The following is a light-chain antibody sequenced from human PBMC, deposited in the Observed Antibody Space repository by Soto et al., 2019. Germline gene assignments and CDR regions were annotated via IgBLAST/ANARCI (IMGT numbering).Light chain of an antibody. Sequence: EIVLTQSPATLSSSPGERATLSCRASQNIGRYLAWYQQTPGQVPRLLIYDVSDRATGIPARFSGSGSGTDFTLTISSLEPEDFAVYFCQQRMSWPLTFGGGTKVESK. V-gene: IGKV3-11*01. J-gene: IGKJ4*01. CDR3: QQRMSWPLT. CDR1: QNIGRY. CDR2: DVS.